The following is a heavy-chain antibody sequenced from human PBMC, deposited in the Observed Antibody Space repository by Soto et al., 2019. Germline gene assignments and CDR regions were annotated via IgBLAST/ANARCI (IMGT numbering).Heavy chain of an antibody. CDR2: IYWDDDK. CDR3: AHSRYSNGYCPFDH. J-gene: IGHJ4*02. CDR1: GFSLSTGGVG. D-gene: IGHD5-18*01. Sequence: ESGPTLVNPTQTLTLTCTIAGFSLSTGGVGVGWIRQPPGKALEWLAFIYWDDDKRYSPSLKRRLTITKDTSKNQVVLTMTNVDPVDTATYYCAHSRYSNGYCPFDHWGQGTLVTVSS. V-gene: IGHV2-5*02.